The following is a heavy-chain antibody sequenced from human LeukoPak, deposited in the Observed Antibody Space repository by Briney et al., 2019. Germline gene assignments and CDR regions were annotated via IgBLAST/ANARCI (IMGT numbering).Heavy chain of an antibody. D-gene: IGHD5-12*01. J-gene: IGHJ1*01. Sequence: ASVKVSCKASGGTFSSYAISWVRQAPGQGLEWMGGIIPIFGTANYAQKFQGRVTITADESTSTAYMELSSLRSEDTAVYYCARAWGYSGYARAEYFQHWGQGTLVTVSS. CDR3: ARAWGYSGYARAEYFQH. CDR2: IIPIFGTA. V-gene: IGHV1-69*13. CDR1: GGTFSSYA.